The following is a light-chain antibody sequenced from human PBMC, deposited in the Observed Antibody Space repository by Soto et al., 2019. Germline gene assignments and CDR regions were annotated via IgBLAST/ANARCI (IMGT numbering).Light chain of an antibody. CDR1: KLGDKY. V-gene: IGLV3-1*01. CDR2: QDS. CDR3: QAGESSPAV. Sequence: SYELTQPPSVSVSPGQTASITCSGDKLGDKYACWYQQKPGQSPVLVIYQDSKRPSGIPERFSGSHSGNTATLTISGTQAMDEADYYGQAGESSPAVFGGGTTLT. J-gene: IGLJ2*01.